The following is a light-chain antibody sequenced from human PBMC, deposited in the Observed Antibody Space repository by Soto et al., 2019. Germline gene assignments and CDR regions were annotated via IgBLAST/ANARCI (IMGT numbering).Light chain of an antibody. Sequence: QSVLTQPPSVSGTPGQRVTISCSGSSSNIGGNTFNWYQHLPGTAPKVPIYTDNQRPSWVPDRFSCSKSGNTAYLTIYGLQVQEADEYFCYYFRTTSTHVFGPGTKVTVL. V-gene: IGLV1-44*01. CDR3: YYFRTTSTHV. CDR2: TDN. J-gene: IGLJ1*01. CDR1: SSNIGGNT.